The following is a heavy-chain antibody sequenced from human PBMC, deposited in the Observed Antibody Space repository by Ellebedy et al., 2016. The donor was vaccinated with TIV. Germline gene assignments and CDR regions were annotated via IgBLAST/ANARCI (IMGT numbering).Heavy chain of an antibody. CDR3: AHRQNYSFGY. CDR1: GFSLNTGGVA. V-gene: IGHV2-5*01. CDR2: IYGNDDK. Sequence: SGPTLVKPTQTLTLTCTFSGFSLNTGGVAVGWIRQPPGKALEWLALIYGNDDKRYSPSLKSRLAITKDTSKNQVVLTMTNVDPVDTATYYCAHRQNYSFGYWGQGTLVTVSS. D-gene: IGHD1-7*01. J-gene: IGHJ4*02.